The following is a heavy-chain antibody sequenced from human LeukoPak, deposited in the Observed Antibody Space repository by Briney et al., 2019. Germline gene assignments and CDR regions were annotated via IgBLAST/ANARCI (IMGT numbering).Heavy chain of an antibody. Sequence: PGGSLRLSCAASGFTFSSYEMNWVRQAPGKGLEWVSYISSSGSTIYYADSVKGRFTISRDNAKNSLYLQMNSLRAEDTAVYYCARDSYYVILTGYSHFDYWGQGTLVTVSS. CDR2: ISSSGSTI. CDR1: GFTFSSYE. V-gene: IGHV3-48*03. D-gene: IGHD3-9*01. J-gene: IGHJ4*02. CDR3: ARDSYYVILTGYSHFDY.